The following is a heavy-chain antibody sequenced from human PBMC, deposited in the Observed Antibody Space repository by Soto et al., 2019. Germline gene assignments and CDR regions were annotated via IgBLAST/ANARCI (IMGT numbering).Heavy chain of an antibody. J-gene: IGHJ6*02. V-gene: IGHV1-69*13. Sequence: GASVKVSCKASGGTFSSYAISWVRQAPGQGLEWMGGIIPIFGTANYAQKFQGRVTITADESTSTAYMELSSLRSEDTAVYYCARVYGSGWDYYYYGMDVWGQGTPVTVSS. CDR2: IIPIFGTA. CDR3: ARVYGSGWDYYYYGMDV. CDR1: GGTFSSYA. D-gene: IGHD6-19*01.